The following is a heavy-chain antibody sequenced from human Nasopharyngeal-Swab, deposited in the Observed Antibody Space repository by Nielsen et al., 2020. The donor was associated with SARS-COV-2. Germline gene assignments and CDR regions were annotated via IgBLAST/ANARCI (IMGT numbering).Heavy chain of an antibody. J-gene: IGHJ4*02. Sequence: WIRQSPSRGLEWLGKTYYRSEWYNEYALSVKSRITITPVTSKDQFSLQLNSVTPDDSAVYYCARDVNVWSNGGGFDYWGQGTLVTVSS. D-gene: IGHD7-27*01. CDR3: ARDVNVWSNGGGFDY. CDR2: TYYRSEWYN. V-gene: IGHV6-1*01.